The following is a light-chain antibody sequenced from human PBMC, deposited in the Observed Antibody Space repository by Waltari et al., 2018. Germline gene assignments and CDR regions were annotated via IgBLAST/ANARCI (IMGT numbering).Light chain of an antibody. CDR2: WAS. J-gene: IGKJ4*01. V-gene: IGKV4-1*01. CDR1: QSVLYSSNNKNY. Sequence: DIVMTQSPDSLAVSLGERASINCKSSQSVLYSSNNKNYLAWHQHKPGQPPKLLIYWASSRESGVPDRFSGSGSGTDFTLTISSLQAEDVAIYYCQQYYSTPLTFGGGTKVEIK. CDR3: QQYYSTPLT.